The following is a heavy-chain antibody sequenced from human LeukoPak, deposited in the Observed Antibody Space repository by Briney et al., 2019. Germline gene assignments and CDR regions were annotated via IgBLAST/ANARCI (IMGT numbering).Heavy chain of an antibody. CDR3: ARSTGELDY. D-gene: IGHD7-27*01. Sequence: GSLRLSCAASGFTFSDYYMSWIRQAPGKGLEWVSYISGSGSNIYYADSVRGRFTISRDNAKNSLYLQMNSLRVEDTGVYYCARSTGELDYWGQGTLVTVSS. CDR2: ISGSGSNI. V-gene: IGHV3-11*01. J-gene: IGHJ4*02. CDR1: GFTFSDYY.